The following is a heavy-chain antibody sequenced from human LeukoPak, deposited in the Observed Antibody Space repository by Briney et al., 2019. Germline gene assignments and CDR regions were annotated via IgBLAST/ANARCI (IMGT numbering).Heavy chain of an antibody. CDR1: GFTFDDYA. V-gene: IGHV3-20*01. D-gene: IGHD2-2*01. CDR2: INWNGGST. Sequence: GGSLRLSCAASGFTFDDYAMSWVCQGPRKGLEWVSGINWNGGSTGYADSVKGRFTISRDNAKNSLSLQMNSLIAEDTALYHCARELVPAAVDYWGQGTLVTVSS. J-gene: IGHJ4*02. CDR3: ARELVPAAVDY.